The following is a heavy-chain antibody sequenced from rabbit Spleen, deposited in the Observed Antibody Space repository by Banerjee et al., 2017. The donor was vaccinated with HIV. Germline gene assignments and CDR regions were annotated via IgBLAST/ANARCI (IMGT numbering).Heavy chain of an antibody. J-gene: IGHJ4*01. V-gene: IGHV1S40*01. CDR1: GVSFSGSSY. Sequence: QSLEESGGDLVKPGASLTLTCIASGVSFSGSSYMCWVRQPPGKGPEWIACIAAGSSGFTYFATWAKGRFTCSKTSSTTVTLQMTSLTAADTATYFCARFYAGYGDFGFAAMWGPGTLVTVS. CDR3: ARFYAGYGDFGFAAM. D-gene: IGHD7-1*01. CDR2: IAAGSSGFT.